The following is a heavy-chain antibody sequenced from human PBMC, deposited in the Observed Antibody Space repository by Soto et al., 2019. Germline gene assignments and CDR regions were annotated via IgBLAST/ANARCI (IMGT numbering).Heavy chain of an antibody. D-gene: IGHD5-12*01. CDR1: GFTFSSYT. CDR2: ISGSGDST. Sequence: PGGYLRLSCSASGFTFSSYTMSWVRQAPGKGLQWVSAISGSGDSTYYADSVKGRFTISRDNSMNTLYLQMNSLRAEDTAIYYWAKDSIGVARDYWCHLTLSPVSS. J-gene: IGHJ4*01. CDR3: AKDSIGVARDY. V-gene: IGHV3-23*01.